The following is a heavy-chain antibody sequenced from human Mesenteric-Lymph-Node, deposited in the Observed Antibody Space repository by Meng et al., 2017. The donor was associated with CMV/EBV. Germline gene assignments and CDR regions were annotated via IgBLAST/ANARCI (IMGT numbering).Heavy chain of an antibody. V-gene: IGHV1-18*04. Sequence: ASVKVSCKASGYTFTSYYMHWVRQAPGQGLEWMGRISAYNGNTNYAQKFQGRVTMTTDTSTVTAYMELRSLRSDDTAMYYCARAGYCSTASCYMDLYYYGMDVWGQGTTVTVSS. J-gene: IGHJ6*02. CDR3: ARAGYCSTASCYMDLYYYGMDV. D-gene: IGHD2-2*02. CDR2: ISAYNGNT. CDR1: GYTFTSYY.